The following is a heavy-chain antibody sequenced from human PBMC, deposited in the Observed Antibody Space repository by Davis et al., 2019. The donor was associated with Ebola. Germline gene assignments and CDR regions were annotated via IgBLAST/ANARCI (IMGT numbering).Heavy chain of an antibody. CDR3: ARDSPVRAARPASPY. CDR2: IKQDGSEK. Sequence: GESLKISCAASVFSFTSYWMSWVRQAPGKGLEWVANIKQDGSEKYYVDSVKGRFTIPRDNAKNSLYLQMNSLRAEETAVYYCARDSPVRAARPASPYWGQGTLVTVSS. CDR1: VFSFTSYW. J-gene: IGHJ4*02. D-gene: IGHD6-6*01. V-gene: IGHV3-7*03.